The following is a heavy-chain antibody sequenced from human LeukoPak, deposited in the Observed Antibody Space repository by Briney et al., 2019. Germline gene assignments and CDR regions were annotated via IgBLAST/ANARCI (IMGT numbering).Heavy chain of an antibody. CDR3: ARDRSDWNWYYFNY. CDR2: ISGSGGST. V-gene: IGHV3-23*01. CDR1: GFTFSSYA. J-gene: IGHJ4*02. D-gene: IGHD1-7*01. Sequence: PGGSLRLSCAASGFTFSSYAMSWVRQAPGKGLEWVSAISGSGGSTYYADSVKGRFTISRDNAKNSLYLQMNSLRAEDTAVYYCARDRSDWNWYYFNYWGQGTLVIVSS.